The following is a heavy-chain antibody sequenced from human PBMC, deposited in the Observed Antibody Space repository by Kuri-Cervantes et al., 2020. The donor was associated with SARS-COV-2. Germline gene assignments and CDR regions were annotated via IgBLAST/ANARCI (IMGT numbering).Heavy chain of an antibody. CDR1: GGPFSGYY. Sequence: SQTLSLTCAVYGGPFSGYYWTWIRQPPGKGVEWIGEIDQSGRTNYNPSLKSRVTISVDTSKHQFSLRLSSLTAADTAIYYCAAAVGFFDYWGQGTLVTVSS. CDR3: AAAVGFFDY. D-gene: IGHD6-13*01. J-gene: IGHJ4*02. V-gene: IGHV4-34*01. CDR2: IDQSGRT.